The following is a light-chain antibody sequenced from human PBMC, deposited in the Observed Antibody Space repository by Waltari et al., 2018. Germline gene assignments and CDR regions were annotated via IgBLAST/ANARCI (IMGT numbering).Light chain of an antibody. J-gene: IGLJ3*02. CDR1: SSDIGAYDY. V-gene: IGLV2-14*03. CDR2: DVT. Sequence: GSPGPSITISCIGTSSDIGAYDYVSWYQQTPGKAPKLLIYDVTKWPSGISNRFSGSKSGNTASLTISGLQTEDEAHYYCSSFTSSTTWVFGGGTKVTVL. CDR3: SSFTSSTTWV.